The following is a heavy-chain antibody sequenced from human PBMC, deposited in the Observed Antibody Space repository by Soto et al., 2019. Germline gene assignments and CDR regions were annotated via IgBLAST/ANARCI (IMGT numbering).Heavy chain of an antibody. Sequence: GGYPGLSCSASGFNFGAYAMSWVRQAPGKGLEWVGFIRRKAYGGTTDYAASVKGRFTISRDDSKSIAYLQMNSRKIQDTAVYYCTSSLAILFASWGQGTLVIVSA. V-gene: IGHV3-49*04. CDR2: IRRKAYGGTT. D-gene: IGHD3-10*01. CDR1: GFNFGAYA. CDR3: TSSLAILFAS. J-gene: IGHJ1*01.